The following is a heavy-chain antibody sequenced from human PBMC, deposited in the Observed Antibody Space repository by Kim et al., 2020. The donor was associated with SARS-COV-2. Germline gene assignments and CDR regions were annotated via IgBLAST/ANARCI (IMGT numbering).Heavy chain of an antibody. CDR3: ARDGAAAGKDRPDAFDI. Sequence: GGSLRLSCAASGFTFSDYYMSWIRQAPGKGLEWVSYISSSSSYTNYADSVKGRFTISRDNAKNSLYLQMNSLRAEDTAVYYCARDGAAAGKDRPDAFDIWGQGTMVTVSS. D-gene: IGHD6-13*01. CDR1: GFTFSDYY. V-gene: IGHV3-11*05. J-gene: IGHJ3*02. CDR2: ISSSSSYT.